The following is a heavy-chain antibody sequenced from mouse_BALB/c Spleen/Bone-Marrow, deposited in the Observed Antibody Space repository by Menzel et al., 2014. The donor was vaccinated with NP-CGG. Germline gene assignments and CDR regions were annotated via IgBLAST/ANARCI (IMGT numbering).Heavy chain of an antibody. CDR1: GYSFTGYT. CDR2: INPYNGGT. D-gene: IGHD1-2*01. CDR3: ARGHYYGYYFDY. Sequence: EVHLVESGPELVKPGASMKISYKASGYSFTGYTMNWVKQSHGKNLEWIGLINPYNGGTSYNQKFKGKATLTVDKSSSTAYMELLSLTSEDSAVYYCARGHYYGYYFDYWGQGTTLTVSS. V-gene: IGHV1-18*01. J-gene: IGHJ2*01.